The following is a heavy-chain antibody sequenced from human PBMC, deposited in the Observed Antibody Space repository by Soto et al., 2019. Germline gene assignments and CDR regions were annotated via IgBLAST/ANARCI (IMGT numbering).Heavy chain of an antibody. V-gene: IGHV1-8*01. CDR2: MNPNSGYT. D-gene: IGHD2-21*01. Sequence: QVQLVQSGAEVKKPGASVRVSCKASGYTFTSHDINRVRQATGQGLEWLGWMNPNSGYTGYAQKFQGRVTMTRDTSISTAYMELSNLRSDDTAVYFCARGAEYPVGGAQYQFCCMDAWGEGTTVTVSS. CDR1: GYTFTSHD. CDR3: ARGAEYPVGGAQYQFCCMDA. J-gene: IGHJ6*03.